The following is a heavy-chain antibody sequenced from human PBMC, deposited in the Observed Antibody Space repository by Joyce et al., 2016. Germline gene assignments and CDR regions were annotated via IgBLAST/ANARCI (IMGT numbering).Heavy chain of an antibody. CDR3: ASGIAGYCSSSACPRPLDV. D-gene: IGHD2-2*01. CDR2: IIPVLVTP. Sequence: QVHLVQSGTEVKMPGSSVKVSCTASGGSFGAQTFNWVRQAPGQGLEWVGGIIPVLVTPHYAQKFQGTGEITADTGTSTVFMEVRSVRSDDTAMYYCASGIAGYCSSSACPRPLDVWGQGTKVIVS. V-gene: IGHV1-69*08. CDR1: GGSFGAQT. J-gene: IGHJ3*01.